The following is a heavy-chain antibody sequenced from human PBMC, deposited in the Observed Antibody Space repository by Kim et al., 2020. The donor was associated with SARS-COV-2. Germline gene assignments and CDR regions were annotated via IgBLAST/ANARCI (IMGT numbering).Heavy chain of an antibody. J-gene: IGHJ1*01. CDR2: IYHSGST. Sequence: SETLSLTCAVSGGSISSSNWWSWVRQPPGKGLEWIGEIYHSGSTNYNPSLKSRVTISVDKSKNQFSLKLSSVTAADTAVYYCARVGAGYSSSSLQGLVTAMAYFQHWGQGTLVTVSS. V-gene: IGHV4-4*02. CDR1: GGSISSSNW. CDR3: ARVGAGYSSSSLQGLVTAMAYFQH. D-gene: IGHD2-21*02.